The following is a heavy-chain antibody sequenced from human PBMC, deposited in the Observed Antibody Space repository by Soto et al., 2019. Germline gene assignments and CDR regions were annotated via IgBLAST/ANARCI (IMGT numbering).Heavy chain of an antibody. CDR2: MWYDGYNK. CDR1: GFTFSSYG. Sequence: LTCAVSGFTFSSYGMHWVRQVAGKGLEWVAVMWYDGYNKHYADSVKGRFTISRDDAKSTLYLQMDSLRGEDTAVYYCARGAGYSSGWYNFDYWGQGILVTVSS. V-gene: IGHV3-33*08. J-gene: IGHJ4*02. CDR3: ARGAGYSSGWYNFDY. D-gene: IGHD6-19*01.